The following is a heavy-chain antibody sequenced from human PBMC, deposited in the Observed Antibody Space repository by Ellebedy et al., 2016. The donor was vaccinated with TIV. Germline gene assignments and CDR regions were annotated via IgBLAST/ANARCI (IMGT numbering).Heavy chain of an antibody. V-gene: IGHV3-43*01. D-gene: IGHD6-19*01. CDR1: GFTFDDYT. J-gene: IGHJ4*02. Sequence: GESLKISCAASGFTFDDYTMHWVRQAPGKGLEWVSLISWDGGSTYYADSVKGRFTISRDNSKNTLYLQMNSLRTEDTAVYYCARAGAWEWQVVGDYWGQGTLVTVSS. CDR2: ISWDGGST. CDR3: ARAGAWEWQVVGDY.